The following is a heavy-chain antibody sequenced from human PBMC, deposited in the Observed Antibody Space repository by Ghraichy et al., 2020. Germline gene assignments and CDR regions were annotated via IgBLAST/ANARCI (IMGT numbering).Heavy chain of an antibody. CDR2: INPSGGST. Sequence: ASVKVSCKASGYTFTSYFIHWVRQAPGQGLEWMGIINPSGGSTSYAQKFQGRFTMTRDTSTSTVYMELSSLRFEDTAVYYCARSSGTAIGPFDYWGQGTLVTVSS. CDR1: GYTFTSYF. V-gene: IGHV1-46*01. J-gene: IGHJ4*02. D-gene: IGHD5-18*01. CDR3: ARSSGTAIGPFDY.